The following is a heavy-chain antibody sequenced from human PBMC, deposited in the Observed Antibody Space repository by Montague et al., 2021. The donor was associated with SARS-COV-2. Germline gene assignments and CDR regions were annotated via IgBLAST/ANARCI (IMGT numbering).Heavy chain of an antibody. Sequence: ETLSLTCTVSGGSISSYYWSWIRQPPGKGLEWIGYIYYSGSANYNPSLKSRVTISVDTSKNQFSLKLSSVTAADTAVYYCARDSHYYDSSGHFDYWGQGTLVTVSS. D-gene: IGHD3-22*01. J-gene: IGHJ4*02. CDR1: GGSISSYY. V-gene: IGHV4-59*13. CDR2: IYYSGSA. CDR3: ARDSHYYDSSGHFDY.